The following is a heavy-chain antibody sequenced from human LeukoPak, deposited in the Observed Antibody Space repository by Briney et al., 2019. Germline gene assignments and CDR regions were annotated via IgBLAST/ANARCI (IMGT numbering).Heavy chain of an antibody. Sequence: GGSLRLSCAASGFTFDDYAMHWVRQAPGKGLEWVSVIYSGGSTYYADSVKGRFTISRDNAKNSLYLQMNSLRAEDTAVYYCAVNYGDYDYWGQGTLVTVSS. CDR1: GFTFDDYA. CDR3: AVNYGDYDY. CDR2: IYSGGST. D-gene: IGHD4-17*01. J-gene: IGHJ4*02. V-gene: IGHV3-NL1*01.